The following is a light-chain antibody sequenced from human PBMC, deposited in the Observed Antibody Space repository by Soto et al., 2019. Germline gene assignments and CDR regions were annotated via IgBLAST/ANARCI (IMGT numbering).Light chain of an antibody. V-gene: IGKV3-11*01. CDR3: QQRSNWPWT. CDR1: QSVSSY. Sequence: EIVLTQSPATLSLSPGERATLSCRASQSVSSYLAWYQHKPGQAPRLLIYDASNRATVIPARFSGSGSGTDFTLTISSLEPEDFAVYYCQQRSNWPWTFGQGTKVEIK. CDR2: DAS. J-gene: IGKJ1*01.